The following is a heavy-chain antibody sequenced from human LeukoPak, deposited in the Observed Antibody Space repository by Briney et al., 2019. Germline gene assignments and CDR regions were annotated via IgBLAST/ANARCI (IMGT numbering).Heavy chain of an antibody. J-gene: IGHJ6*02. V-gene: IGHV1-18*01. Sequence: ASVKVSCKASGYTFTNYGVSWVRQAPGQGLEWVGWVTAYKGRTDYAQKLQGRVTMTTDTSTSTYYMELRSLRSDDTAVYYCARENCSGGRCSAGYYYYGMDVWGQGTTVTVSS. CDR1: GYTFTNYG. D-gene: IGHD2-15*01. CDR3: ARENCSGGRCSAGYYYYGMDV. CDR2: VTAYKGRT.